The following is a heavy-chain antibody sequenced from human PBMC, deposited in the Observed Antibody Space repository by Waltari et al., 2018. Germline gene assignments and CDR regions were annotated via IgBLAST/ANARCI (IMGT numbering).Heavy chain of an antibody. CDR2: IYYSGST. CDR3: ARVTLKYARSTFDY. D-gene: IGHD2-8*01. Sequence: QVQLQESGPGLVKPSQTLSLTCTVSGGSISSGGYYWSWIRQHPGKGLEWIGYIYYSGSTYYNPSLKSRVTISGDTSKNQVSRKLSSVTAADTAVYYCARVTLKYARSTFDYWGQGTLVTVSS. J-gene: IGHJ4*02. V-gene: IGHV4-31*03. CDR1: GGSISSGGYY.